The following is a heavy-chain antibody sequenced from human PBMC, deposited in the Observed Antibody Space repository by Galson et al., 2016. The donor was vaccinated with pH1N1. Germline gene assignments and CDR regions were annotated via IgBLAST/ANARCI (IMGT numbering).Heavy chain of an antibody. CDR2: IIPLFGTT. V-gene: IGHV1-69*13. D-gene: IGHD2-2*01. CDR1: GGTFSSYA. CDR3: ATRGQLLPGPLHYYGMDV. J-gene: IGHJ6*02. Sequence: SVKVSCKASGGTFSSYAIGWVRQAPGQGLEWMGGIIPLFGTTNYAQKFHGRVTITADESTSTAYMEMSSLRSEDTAVYYCATRGQLLPGPLHYYGMDVWGQGTTVTVSS.